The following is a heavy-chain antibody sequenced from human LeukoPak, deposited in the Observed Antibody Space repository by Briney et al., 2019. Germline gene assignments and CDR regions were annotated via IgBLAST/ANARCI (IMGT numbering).Heavy chain of an antibody. CDR2: INPNSGGT. V-gene: IGHV1-2*02. CDR1: GYTFTGYY. CDR3: ALSGRLLFRGGFDP. D-gene: IGHD2-21*02. Sequence: ASVKVSCKASGYTFTGYYMHWVRQAPGQGLEWMGWINPNSGGTNYAQKFQGRVTITRDTSISTAYMELSRLRSDDTAVYYCALSGRLLFRGGFDPWGQGTLVTVSS. J-gene: IGHJ5*02.